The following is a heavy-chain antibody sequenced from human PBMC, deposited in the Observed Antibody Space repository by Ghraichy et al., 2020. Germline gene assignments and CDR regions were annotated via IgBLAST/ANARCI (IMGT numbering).Heavy chain of an antibody. V-gene: IGHV4-34*01. D-gene: IGHD6-13*01. CDR1: GGSFSGYY. CDR2: INHSGST. CDR3: ASSTRRWYGGLATGAFDI. J-gene: IGHJ3*02. Sequence: SETLSLTCAVYGGSFSGYYWSWIRQPPGKGLEWIGEINHSGSTNYNPSLKSRVTISVDTSKNQFSLKLSSVTAADTAVYYCASSTRRWYGGLATGAFDIWGQGTMVTVSS.